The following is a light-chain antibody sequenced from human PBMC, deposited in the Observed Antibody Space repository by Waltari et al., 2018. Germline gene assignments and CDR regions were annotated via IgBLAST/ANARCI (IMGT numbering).Light chain of an antibody. CDR2: LGS. Sequence: DIVVTQSPLSLPVTPGEPASISCRSSQSPLHRNGNNYLDWYLQKPGQSTQLLIYLGSNRSSGVPDRFSGSGSGTDFTLRISRVEAEDVGVYYCMQSLQTLWTFGPGTKVEIK. CDR1: QSPLHRNGNNY. CDR3: MQSLQTLWT. J-gene: IGKJ1*01. V-gene: IGKV2-28*01.